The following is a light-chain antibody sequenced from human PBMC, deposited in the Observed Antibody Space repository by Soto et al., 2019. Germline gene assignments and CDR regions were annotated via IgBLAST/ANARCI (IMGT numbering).Light chain of an antibody. V-gene: IGKV3-15*01. CDR1: QNIKTN. CDR2: GAF. CDR3: QPYNSWPRT. J-gene: IGKJ1*01. Sequence: VLTQSPATLSVSHWQSATLSCRASQNIKTNLAWYQHKPGQARRLLIYGAFTGATGVTARFSGSGSGTEFTLTISSLQSEDFATYYCQPYNSWPRTVGPGTKVDIK.